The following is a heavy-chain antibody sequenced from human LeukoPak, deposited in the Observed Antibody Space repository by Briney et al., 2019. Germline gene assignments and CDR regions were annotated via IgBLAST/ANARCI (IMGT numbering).Heavy chain of an antibody. CDR3: ARATYYYDSSGSTTDY. D-gene: IGHD3-22*01. CDR2: ISAYNGNT. J-gene: IGHJ4*02. V-gene: IGHV1-18*01. CDR1: GYTFTSYG. Sequence: ASVKVSCKASGYTFTSYGISWVRQAPGQGLEWMGWISAYNGNTNYAQKLQGRVTMTTDTSTSTAYMELRSLRADATAVYYCARATYYYDSSGSTTDYWGQGTLVTVSS.